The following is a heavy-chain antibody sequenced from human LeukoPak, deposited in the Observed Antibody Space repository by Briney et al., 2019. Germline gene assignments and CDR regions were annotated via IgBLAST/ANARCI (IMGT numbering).Heavy chain of an antibody. CDR1: GFTFSSYG. CDR2: ISGSGGST. D-gene: IGHD6-19*01. V-gene: IGHV3-23*01. J-gene: IGHJ4*02. Sequence: ESGGSLRLSCAASGFTFSSYGMSWVRQAPGKGLEWVSAISGSGGSTYYADSVKGRFTISRDNSKNTLYLQMNSLRAEDTAVYYCAKGGSGWLYFDYWGQGTLVTVSS. CDR3: AKGGSGWLYFDY.